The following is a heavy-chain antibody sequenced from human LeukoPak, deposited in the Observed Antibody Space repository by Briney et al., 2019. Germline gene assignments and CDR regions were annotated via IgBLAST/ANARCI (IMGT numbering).Heavy chain of an antibody. J-gene: IGHJ4*02. CDR3: ARDDSLGATYYY. Sequence: ASVKVSCKASGYTFTGYYMHWVRQAPVQGLEWMGRINPNSGGTNYAQKFQGRVTMTRDTSISTAYMELSRLRSDDTAVYYCARDDSLGATYYYWGQGTLVTVSS. V-gene: IGHV1-2*06. CDR2: INPNSGGT. CDR1: GYTFTGYY. D-gene: IGHD1-26*01.